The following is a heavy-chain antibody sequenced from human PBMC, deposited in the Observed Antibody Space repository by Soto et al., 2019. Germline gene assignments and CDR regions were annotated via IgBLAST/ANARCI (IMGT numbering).Heavy chain of an antibody. CDR3: ARALGYGPLGWFDP. CDR2: IYNSGST. D-gene: IGHD5-18*01. Sequence: SETLSLTCTVSGGSISNYYWSWIRQPPGKGLEWIGYIYNSGSTKYNPSLKGRVTILVDTSKKQFSLKLSSVTAADTAVYYCARALGYGPLGWFDPGGQGILVTVPS. J-gene: IGHJ5*02. CDR1: GGSISNYY. V-gene: IGHV4-59*01.